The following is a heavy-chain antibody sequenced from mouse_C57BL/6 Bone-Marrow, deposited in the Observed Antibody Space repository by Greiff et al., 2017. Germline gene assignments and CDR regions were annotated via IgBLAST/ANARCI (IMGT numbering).Heavy chain of an antibody. CDR2: IRLKSDNYAS. J-gene: IGHJ2*01. CDR1: GFTFSNYW. V-gene: IGHV6-3*01. Sequence: EVKLVESGGGLVQPGGSMKLSCVASGFTFSNYWMNWVRQSPEKGLEWVAQIRLKSDNYASHYAETVKGRFTISRDDSKSSVYLQMNNLRAEDTGIDYCTGYGNSYFDYWGQGTTLTVSS. CDR3: TGYGNSYFDY. D-gene: IGHD2-1*01.